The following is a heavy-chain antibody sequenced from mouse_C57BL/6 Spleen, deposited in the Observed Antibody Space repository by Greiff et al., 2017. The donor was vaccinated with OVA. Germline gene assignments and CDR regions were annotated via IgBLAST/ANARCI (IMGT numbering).Heavy chain of an antibody. Sequence: QVHVKQSGAELVRPGASVTLSCKASGYTFTDYEMHWVKQTPVHGLEWIGAIDPETGGTAYNQKFKGKAILTADKSSSTAYMELRSLTSEDSAVYYCTRRAYGSSLFAYWGQGTLVTVSA. V-gene: IGHV1-15*01. D-gene: IGHD1-1*01. CDR2: IDPETGGT. J-gene: IGHJ3*01. CDR3: TRRAYGSSLFAY. CDR1: GYTFTDYE.